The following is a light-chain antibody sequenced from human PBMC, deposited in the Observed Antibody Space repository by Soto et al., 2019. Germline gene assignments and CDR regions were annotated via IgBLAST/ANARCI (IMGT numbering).Light chain of an antibody. CDR1: SSNIESNY. CDR3: AAWDDSLSGYV. J-gene: IGLJ1*01. CDR2: RNS. Sequence: QSVLTQPPSASGTPGQKVTISCSGSSSNIESNYVYWYQHLPGTAPKLLIYRNSQRPSGVPDRFSGSKSGTSASLAIGGLRSEDGADYSCAAWDDSLSGYVFGTGTKVTVL. V-gene: IGLV1-47*01.